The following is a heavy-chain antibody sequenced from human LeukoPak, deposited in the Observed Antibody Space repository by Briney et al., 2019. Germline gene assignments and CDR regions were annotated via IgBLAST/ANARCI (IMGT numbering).Heavy chain of an antibody. Sequence: GGSLRLSCAASGFTFSSYGMHWVRQAPGKGLEWVAVISYDGSNKYYADSVKGRLTISRDNSKNTLYLQMNSLRAEDTAVYYCAKGDYYDSSGYYLLDYWGQGTLVTVSS. J-gene: IGHJ4*02. V-gene: IGHV3-30*18. CDR3: AKGDYYDSSGYYLLDY. CDR2: ISYDGSNK. CDR1: GFTFSSYG. D-gene: IGHD3-22*01.